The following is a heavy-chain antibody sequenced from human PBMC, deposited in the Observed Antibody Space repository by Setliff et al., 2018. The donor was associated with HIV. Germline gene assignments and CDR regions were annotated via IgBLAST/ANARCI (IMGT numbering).Heavy chain of an antibody. CDR2: IYTTERI. CDR1: GDPISNHY. J-gene: IGHJ6*02. Sequence: SETLSLTCNVSGDPISNHYWNWIRQPPGKGLEWIATIYTTERISYNPSLRSRVTISVETSQNLFSLRLRSVTAADTGVYYCARPGSSSYYYAMDVWGLGTTVTVSS. CDR3: ARPGSSSYYYAMDV. V-gene: IGHV4-59*11. D-gene: IGHD3-10*01.